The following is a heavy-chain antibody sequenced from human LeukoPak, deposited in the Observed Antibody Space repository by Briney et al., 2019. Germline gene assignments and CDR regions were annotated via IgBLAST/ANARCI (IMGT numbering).Heavy chain of an antibody. V-gene: IGHV4-34*01. CDR3: ARGRFRDYVWGSYRPPGYYYGMDV. CDR2: INHSGST. CDR1: GFTFSSYA. J-gene: IGHJ6*02. D-gene: IGHD3-16*02. Sequence: GSLRLSCAASGFTFSSYAMSWVRQAPGKGLEWIGEINHSGSTNYNPSLKSRVTISVDTSKNQFSLKLSSVTAADTAVYYCARGRFRDYVWGSYRPPGYYYGMDVWGQGTTVIVSS.